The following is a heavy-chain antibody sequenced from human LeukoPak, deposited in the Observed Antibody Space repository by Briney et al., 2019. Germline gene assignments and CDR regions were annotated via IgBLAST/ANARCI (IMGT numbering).Heavy chain of an antibody. Sequence: GGSLRLSCAASGFTFDDYAMHWVRQAPGKGLEWVSGISWNSGSIGYADSVKGRFTISRDNAKNSLYLQMNSLRAEDTALYYCAKGWPYYCDSSGYYSYFDYWGQGTLVTVSS. CDR1: GFTFDDYA. J-gene: IGHJ4*02. CDR2: ISWNSGSI. D-gene: IGHD3-22*01. V-gene: IGHV3-9*01. CDR3: AKGWPYYCDSSGYYSYFDY.